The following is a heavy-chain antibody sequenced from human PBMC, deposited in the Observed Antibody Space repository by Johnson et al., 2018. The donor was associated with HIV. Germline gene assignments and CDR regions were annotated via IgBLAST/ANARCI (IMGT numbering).Heavy chain of an antibody. Sequence: VQLVESGGGVVRPGGSLRLSCAASGFTFRNYDMHWVRQATVKSLEWVSAIGSAGDTYYSGSVKGRFTISRESAKNSLYLQMTSLRPEDTAVYYCARDGRGLVTRGSFDVWGQGTVVTVSS. V-gene: IGHV3-13*01. CDR1: GFTFRNYD. D-gene: IGHD5-18*01. CDR2: IGSAGDT. J-gene: IGHJ3*01. CDR3: ARDGRGLVTRGSFDV.